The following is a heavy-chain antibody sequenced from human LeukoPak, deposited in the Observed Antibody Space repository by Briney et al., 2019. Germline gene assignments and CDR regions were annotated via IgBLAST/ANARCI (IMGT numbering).Heavy chain of an antibody. CDR3: ARDRENQYFDY. J-gene: IGHJ4*02. V-gene: IGHV3-33*08. Sequence: GRSLRLSCAASGFTFSSYGMHWVRQAPGKGLEWVTTIWYDGSNKYYADSVKGRFTISRDNSRHTLYLQMNSLRAEDTAVYYCARDRENQYFDYWGQGTLVTVSS. CDR2: IWYDGSNK. D-gene: IGHD1-14*01. CDR1: GFTFSSYG.